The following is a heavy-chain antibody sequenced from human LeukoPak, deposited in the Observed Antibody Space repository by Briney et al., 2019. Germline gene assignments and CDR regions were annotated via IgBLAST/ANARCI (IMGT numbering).Heavy chain of an antibody. J-gene: IGHJ6*02. CDR2: IKTKAESYAT. V-gene: IGHV3-73*01. Sequence: GGSLRLSCAASGVTFSGSAIHWVRQASGKGLEWVARIKTKAESYATAYVASVKGRFTISRDDSKNTAYLQMDSLKTEDTAMYYCTRLSGGKSDSYYYGLDVWGQGTTVTVSS. CDR1: GVTFSGSA. D-gene: IGHD4-23*01. CDR3: TRLSGGKSDSYYYGLDV.